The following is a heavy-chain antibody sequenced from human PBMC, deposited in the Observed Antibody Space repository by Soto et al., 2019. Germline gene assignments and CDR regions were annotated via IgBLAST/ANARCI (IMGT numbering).Heavy chain of an antibody. V-gene: IGHV4-30-2*01. CDR2: IYHSGST. Sequence: SETLSLTCAVSGGSISSGGYSWSWIRQPPGKGLEWIGYIYHSGSTYYNPSLKSRVTISVDRSKNQFSLKLSSVTAADTAVYYCAGSLGELSNSFDPWGQGTLVTVSS. CDR1: GGSISSGGYS. CDR3: AGSLGELSNSFDP. D-gene: IGHD3-16*02. J-gene: IGHJ5*02.